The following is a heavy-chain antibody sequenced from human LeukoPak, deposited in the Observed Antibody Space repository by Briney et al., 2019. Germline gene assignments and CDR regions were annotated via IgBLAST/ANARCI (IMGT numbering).Heavy chain of an antibody. J-gene: IGHJ5*02. Sequence: GASVKVSCKASGGTFISYAISWVRQAPGQGLEWMGRIIPIFGTANYAQKFQGRVTITTDESTSTAYMELNSLRSEDTAVYYCARSPMVRGVIAWFDPWGQGTLVTVSS. V-gene: IGHV1-69*05. D-gene: IGHD3-10*01. CDR3: ARSPMVRGVIAWFDP. CDR2: IIPIFGTA. CDR1: GGTFISYA.